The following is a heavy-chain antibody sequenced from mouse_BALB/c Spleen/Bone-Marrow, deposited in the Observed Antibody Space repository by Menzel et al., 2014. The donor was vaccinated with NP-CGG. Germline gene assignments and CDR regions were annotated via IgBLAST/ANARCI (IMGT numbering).Heavy chain of an antibody. V-gene: IGHV1-9*01. J-gene: IGHJ4*01. CDR2: ILPGSDST. CDR1: GYTFSNLW. Sequence: VKLQESGAELMKPGASVKISCKATGYTFSNLWIEWMKQRPGHGLEWIGEILPGSDSTKYHEKFKGKATFTADPSTKTVYMQLSSLTSEDSAVYYCARFRSYTMDFWGQGTSVTVSS. CDR3: ARFRSYTMDF.